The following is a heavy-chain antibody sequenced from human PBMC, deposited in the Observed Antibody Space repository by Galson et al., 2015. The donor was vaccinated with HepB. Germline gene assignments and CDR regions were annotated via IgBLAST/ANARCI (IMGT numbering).Heavy chain of an antibody. D-gene: IGHD3-3*01. V-gene: IGHV3-30-3*01. CDR3: ARDSRAYYDFWSGYYTVFDY. J-gene: IGHJ4*02. Sequence: LEWVAVISYDGSNKYYADSVKGRFTISRDNSKNTLYLQMNSLRAEDTAVYYCARDSRAYYDFWSGYYTVFDYWGQGTLVTVSS. CDR2: ISYDGSNK.